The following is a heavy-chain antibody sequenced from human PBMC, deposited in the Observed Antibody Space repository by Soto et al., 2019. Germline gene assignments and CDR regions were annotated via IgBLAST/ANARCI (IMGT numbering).Heavy chain of an antibody. CDR3: AKDFSAYYYDSSGYYPNWFDP. V-gene: IGHV3-30*18. D-gene: IGHD3-22*01. CDR2: ISYDGSNK. CDR1: GFTFSNYG. Sequence: PGGSLRLSCAASGFTFSNYGMHWVRQAPGKGLEWVAVISYDGSNKYYADSVKGRFTISRDNSKNTLYLQMNSLRAEDTAVYYCAKDFSAYYYDSSGYYPNWFDPWGQGTLVTVSS. J-gene: IGHJ5*02.